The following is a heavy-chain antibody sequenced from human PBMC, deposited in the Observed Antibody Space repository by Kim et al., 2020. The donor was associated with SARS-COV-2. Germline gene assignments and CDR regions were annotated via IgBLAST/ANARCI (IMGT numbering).Heavy chain of an antibody. CDR1: GFTFSSYW. CDR2: IKQDGSEK. Sequence: GGSLRLSCAASGFTFSSYWMSWVRQAPGKGLEWVANIKQDGSEKYYVDSVKGRFTISRDNAKNSLYLQMNSLRAEDTAVYYCARDDIAAAASNWFDPWGQGTLVTVSS. J-gene: IGHJ5*02. D-gene: IGHD6-13*01. CDR3: ARDDIAAAASNWFDP. V-gene: IGHV3-7*01.